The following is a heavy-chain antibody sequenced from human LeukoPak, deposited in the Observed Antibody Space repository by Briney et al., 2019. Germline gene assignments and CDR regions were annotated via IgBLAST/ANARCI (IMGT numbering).Heavy chain of an antibody. CDR1: GGSFSGYY. CDR2: INHSGST. J-gene: IGHJ4*02. CDR3: AIGREPLLDY. V-gene: IGHV4-34*01. D-gene: IGHD1-26*01. Sequence: SETLSLTCAVYGGSFSGYYWSWIRQPPGKGLEWIGEINHSGSTNYNPSLKSRVIISQDTSKTHFTLRLTSVTAADTGVYFCAIGREPLLDYWGQGTRVIVSS.